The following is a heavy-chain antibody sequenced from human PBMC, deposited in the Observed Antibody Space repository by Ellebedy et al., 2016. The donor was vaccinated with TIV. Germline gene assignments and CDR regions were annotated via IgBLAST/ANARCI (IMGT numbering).Heavy chain of an antibody. CDR1: GFTFSNYA. Sequence: PGGSLRLSCAASGFTFSNYAMNWVRQAPGKGLEYVSGISGSGDNTYSADSVKGRFTISRDNSKSTLYLQMNSLRAEDTAVYYCAKGRVDTAMVPSDYWGQGTLVTVSS. J-gene: IGHJ4*02. CDR3: AKGRVDTAMVPSDY. D-gene: IGHD5-18*01. CDR2: ISGSGDNT. V-gene: IGHV3-23*01.